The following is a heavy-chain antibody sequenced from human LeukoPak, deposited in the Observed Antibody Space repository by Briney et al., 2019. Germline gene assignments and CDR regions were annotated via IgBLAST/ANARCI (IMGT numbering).Heavy chain of an antibody. CDR1: GYTFTSYG. Sequence: GASVKVSCKASGYTFTSYGISWVRQAPGQGLEWMGWISAYNGNTNYAQKLQGRVTMTTDTSTSTAYMELRSLRSDDTAVYYCLLVGATTTGLSLPFDYWGQGTLVTVSS. CDR2: ISAYNGNT. D-gene: IGHD1-26*01. J-gene: IGHJ4*02. V-gene: IGHV1-18*01. CDR3: LLVGATTTGLSLPFDY.